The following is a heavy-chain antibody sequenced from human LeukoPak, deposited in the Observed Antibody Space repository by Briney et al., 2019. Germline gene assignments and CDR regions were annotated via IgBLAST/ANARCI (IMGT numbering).Heavy chain of an antibody. D-gene: IGHD3-9*01. CDR3: AREGYYDILTGYAYYFDY. V-gene: IGHV3-48*02. Sequence: GGSLRPSCAASGFTFSSFAMSWVRQAPGKGLEWVSYISSSSSTIYYADSVKGRFTISRDNAKNSLYLQMNSLRDEDTAVYYCAREGYYDILTGYAYYFDYWGQGTLVTVSS. CDR2: ISSSSSTI. CDR1: GFTFSSFA. J-gene: IGHJ4*02.